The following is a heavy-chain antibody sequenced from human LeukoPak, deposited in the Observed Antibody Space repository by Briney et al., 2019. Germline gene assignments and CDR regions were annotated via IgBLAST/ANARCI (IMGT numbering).Heavy chain of an antibody. J-gene: IGHJ3*01. CDR2: IGTGGHT. Sequence: GGSLRLSCSASGFTFSNYDMLWVRPEKGKGLEWVSSIGTGGHTYYAPSVKGRFTISRENDKNSLYLQMNSLGAGDTAIYYCTRGGLEAPCDVWGQGTMVAVSS. CDR1: GFTFSNYD. D-gene: IGHD5-24*01. CDR3: TRGGLEAPCDV. V-gene: IGHV3-13*01.